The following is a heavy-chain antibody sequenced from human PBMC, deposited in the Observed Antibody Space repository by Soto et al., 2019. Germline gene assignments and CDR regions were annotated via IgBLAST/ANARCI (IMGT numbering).Heavy chain of an antibody. V-gene: IGHV1-18*01. Sequence: QVQLEQSGAEVKKPGASGKVSCKASGYTFTSYGISWVRQAPGQGLEWMGWISAYNGNTNYAQKLQGRVTMTTDTSTSTAYMELRSLRSDDTAVYYCARDSSTVTVGGAFDIWGQGTMVTVSS. CDR3: ARDSSTVTVGGAFDI. CDR1: GYTFTSYG. CDR2: ISAYNGNT. J-gene: IGHJ3*02. D-gene: IGHD4-17*01.